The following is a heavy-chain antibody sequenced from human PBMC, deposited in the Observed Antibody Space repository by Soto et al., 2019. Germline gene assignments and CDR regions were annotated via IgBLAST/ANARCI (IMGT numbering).Heavy chain of an antibody. CDR3: ARGFPTVVTVDY. J-gene: IGHJ4*02. CDR1: GGSFSGYY. Sequence: SETLSLTCAVYGGSFSGYYWSWIRQPPGKGLEWIGEINHSGSTNYNPSLKSRVTISVDTSKNQFSLKLSSVTAVDTAVYYCARGFPTVVTVDYWGQGTLVTVSS. CDR2: INHSGST. D-gene: IGHD4-17*01. V-gene: IGHV4-34*01.